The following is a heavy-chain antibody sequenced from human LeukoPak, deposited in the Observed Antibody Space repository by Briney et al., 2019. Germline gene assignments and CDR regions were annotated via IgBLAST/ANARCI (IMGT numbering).Heavy chain of an antibody. CDR2: ISGSGGST. CDR1: GFTFSSYA. CDR3: VKGWGGSKVATREVFDY. J-gene: IGHJ4*02. D-gene: IGHD5-12*01. Sequence: GGSLRLSCAASGFTFSSYAMSWVRQAPGKGLEWVSAISGSGGSTYYADSVKGRFTISRDNSKNTLYLQMNSLRAEDTAVYYCVKGWGGSKVATREVFDYWGQGTLVTVSS. V-gene: IGHV3-23*01.